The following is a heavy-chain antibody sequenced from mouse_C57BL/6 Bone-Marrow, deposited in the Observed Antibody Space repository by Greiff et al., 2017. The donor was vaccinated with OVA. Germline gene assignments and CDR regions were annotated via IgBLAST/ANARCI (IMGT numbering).Heavy chain of an antibody. CDR3: ARGGTTVV. CDR1: GYTFTSYW. V-gene: IGHV1-64*01. D-gene: IGHD1-1*01. J-gene: IGHJ2*01. Sequence: QVQLKQPGAELVKPGASVKLSCKASGYTFTSYWMHWVKQRPGQGLEWIGMIYPNSGSTNYNEKFKSKATLTADKSSSTAYMQLSSLTSEDSAVYYCARGGTTVVWGQGTTLTVSS. CDR2: IYPNSGST.